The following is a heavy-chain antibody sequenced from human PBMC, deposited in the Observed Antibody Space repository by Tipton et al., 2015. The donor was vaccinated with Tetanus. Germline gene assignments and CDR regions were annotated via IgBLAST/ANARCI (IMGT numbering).Heavy chain of an antibody. CDR2: IWPGDSDA. CDR1: GYTFSTFW. V-gene: IGHV5-51*01. Sequence: VQLVQSGAEVKKPGESLKISCKGSGYTFSTFWIGWVRQMPGKGLEWMGIIWPGDSDARYSPSFRGQVTISVDTSISTAYLQWTSLKASDTAMYFCARFAFRVAAAPFEYWGHGTLVTVSS. J-gene: IGHJ4*01. D-gene: IGHD2-2*01. CDR3: ARFAFRVAAAPFEY.